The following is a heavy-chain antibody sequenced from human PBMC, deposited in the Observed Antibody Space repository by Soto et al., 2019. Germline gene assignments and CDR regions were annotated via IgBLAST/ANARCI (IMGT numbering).Heavy chain of an antibody. V-gene: IGHV3-48*03. CDR1: GFTFSGYE. D-gene: IGHD5-18*01. Sequence: PGGSLRLSCAASGFTFSGYEMNWVRQAPGKGLEWVSYISSSGSTIYYADSVEGRFTISRDNAKNSLYLQMNSLRAEDTAVYYCARETNTAMAPWGQGTLVTVSS. J-gene: IGHJ5*02. CDR2: ISSSGSTI. CDR3: ARETNTAMAP.